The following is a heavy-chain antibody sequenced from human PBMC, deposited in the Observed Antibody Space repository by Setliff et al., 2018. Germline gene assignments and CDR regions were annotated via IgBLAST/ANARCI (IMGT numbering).Heavy chain of an antibody. CDR1: GFTFSTYG. CDR3: AKDLMIVVVITLIDY. CDR2: VHYDGVNK. D-gene: IGHD3-22*01. Sequence: GGSLRLSCVSSGFTFSTYGLHWVRQPPGKGLEWVAFVHYDGVNKHYRDSVKGRFTISRDNSKNTLYLQMNSLRAEDTAVYYCAKDLMIVVVITLIDYWGQGTLVTVSS. J-gene: IGHJ4*02. V-gene: IGHV3-30*02.